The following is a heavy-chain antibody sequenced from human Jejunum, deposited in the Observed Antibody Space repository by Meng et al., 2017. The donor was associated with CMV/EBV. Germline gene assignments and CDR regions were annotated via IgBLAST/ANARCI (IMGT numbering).Heavy chain of an antibody. D-gene: IGHD6-25*01. CDR1: GFIFSDYY. Sequence: QMQLVEFGGGLVKPGGSLRLSCVASGFIFSDYYMTWIRQAPGKGLESVSYISGTSTYTNYADSVKGRFTISRDNARNSLYLQMNNLSAEDTAIYYCTRDPRLADYWGQGTLVTVS. CDR2: ISGTSTYT. V-gene: IGHV3-11*05. J-gene: IGHJ4*02. CDR3: TRDPRLADY.